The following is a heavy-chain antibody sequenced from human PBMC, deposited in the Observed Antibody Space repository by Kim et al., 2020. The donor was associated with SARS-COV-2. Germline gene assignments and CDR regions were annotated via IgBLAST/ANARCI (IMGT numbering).Heavy chain of an antibody. CDR3: ARGWRLGRRTGGYYDY. Sequence: SETLSLTCAVYGGSSSGYYWSWIRQPPGKGLEWIGEINHSGSTNYNPSLKSRVTISVDTSKNQFSLKLSSVTAADTAVYYCARGWRLGRRTGGYYDYWG. J-gene: IGHJ4*01. CDR1: GGSSSGYY. D-gene: IGHD3-10*01. CDR2: INHSGST. V-gene: IGHV4-34*01.